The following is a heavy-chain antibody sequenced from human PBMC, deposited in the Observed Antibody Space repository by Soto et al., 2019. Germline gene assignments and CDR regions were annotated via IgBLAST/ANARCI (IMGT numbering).Heavy chain of an antibody. V-gene: IGHV1-18*01. CDR3: ARDKTGPIVIVPAAKGAFDI. CDR2: ISAYNGNT. J-gene: IGHJ3*02. CDR1: GYTFTSYG. D-gene: IGHD2-2*01. Sequence: ASVKVSCKASGYTFTSYGIGWVRQAPGQGLEWMGWISAYNGNTNYAQKLQGRVTMTTDTSTSTAYMELRSLRSDDTAVYYCARDKTGPIVIVPAAKGAFDIWGQGTMVTVSS.